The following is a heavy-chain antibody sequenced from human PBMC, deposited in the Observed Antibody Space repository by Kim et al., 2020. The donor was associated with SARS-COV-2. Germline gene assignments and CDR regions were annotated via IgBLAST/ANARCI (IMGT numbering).Heavy chain of an antibody. V-gene: IGHV3-33*01. Sequence: GGSLRLSCAASGFTFSSYGMHWVRQAPGKGLEWVAVIWYDGSNKYYADSVKGRFTISRDNSKNTLYLQMNSLRAEDTAVYYCARDAEGSSGCLHQCNNYFDYWGQGTLVTVSS. CDR2: IWYDGSNK. CDR3: ARDAEGSSGCLHQCNNYFDY. D-gene: IGHD6-19*01. CDR1: GFTFSSYG. J-gene: IGHJ4*02.